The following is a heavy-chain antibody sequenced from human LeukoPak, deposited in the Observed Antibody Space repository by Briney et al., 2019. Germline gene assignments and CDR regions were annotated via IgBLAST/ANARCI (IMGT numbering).Heavy chain of an antibody. J-gene: IGHJ4*02. D-gene: IGHD1-14*01. CDR1: GSTFSSSS. CDR2: ISGSSTYI. CDR3: ARGAGARALDY. Sequence: GGSLRLSRTGYGSTFSSSSMNWVRQAPGKGLEWVSSISGSSTYIFYADSVKGRFTISRDNAKSSLYLQMTSLSAEDTAVYYCARGAGARALDYWGQGTLVTVSS. V-gene: IGHV3-21*06.